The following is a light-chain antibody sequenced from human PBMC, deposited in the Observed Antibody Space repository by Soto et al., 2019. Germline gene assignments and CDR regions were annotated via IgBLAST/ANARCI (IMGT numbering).Light chain of an antibody. CDR1: QSVSSN. V-gene: IGKV3-15*01. J-gene: IGKJ1*01. CDR2: GAS. Sequence: EIVMTQSPDTLSVCPGPGDTLSYRASQSVSSNLAWYQQKPGQAPRLLIHGASTRATGFPARVSGSGSGTDCTLTSSSLQSEDVAVYDGQQYNNWPWTFGQGTKVDNK. CDR3: QQYNNWPWT.